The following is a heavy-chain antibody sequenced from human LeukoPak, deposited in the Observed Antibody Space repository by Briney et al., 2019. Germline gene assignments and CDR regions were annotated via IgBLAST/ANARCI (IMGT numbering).Heavy chain of an antibody. J-gene: IGHJ4*02. D-gene: IGHD3-9*01. CDR2: ISAYNGNT. V-gene: IGHV1-18*01. Sequence: VASVKVSCKASGYTFTSYGISWVRQAPGQGLEWMGWISAYNGNTNYAQKLQGRVTMTTDTSTSTAYMELRSLRSDDTAVYYCARVDLLYYDILTGYYNHANFDYWGQGTLVTVSS. CDR1: GYTFTSYG. CDR3: ARVDLLYYDILTGYYNHANFDY.